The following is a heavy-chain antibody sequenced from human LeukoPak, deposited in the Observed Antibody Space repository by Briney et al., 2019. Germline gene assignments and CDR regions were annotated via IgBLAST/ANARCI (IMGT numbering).Heavy chain of an antibody. CDR1: GGSFSGYY. D-gene: IGHD6-13*01. CDR3: ARGHRYSPYWFDP. Sequence: SETLSLTCAVYGGSFSGYYWNWFRQPPGTGLEWIGEINHSGSTNYNPSLKSRVTIPVDTSKNQFSLKLSSVTAADTAVYYCARGHRYSPYWFDPWGQGTLVTVSS. J-gene: IGHJ5*02. CDR2: INHSGST. V-gene: IGHV4-34*01.